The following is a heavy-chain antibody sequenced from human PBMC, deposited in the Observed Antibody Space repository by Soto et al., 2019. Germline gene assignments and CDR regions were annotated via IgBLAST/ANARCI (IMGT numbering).Heavy chain of an antibody. V-gene: IGHV1-69*01. CDR3: PRVVVGSRLSLDY. Sequence: QVQLVQSGAEVKKPGSSVTVSCKASGGTFSSYTISWVRQAPGQGLEWMAGIIPIFGTPIYAQKFQDRVTITADDSTMTAYMEMNRLTSEDTAVYYCPRVVVGSRLSLDYWGQGTLVTISS. D-gene: IGHD1-26*01. J-gene: IGHJ4*02. CDR2: IIPIFGTP. CDR1: GGTFSSYT.